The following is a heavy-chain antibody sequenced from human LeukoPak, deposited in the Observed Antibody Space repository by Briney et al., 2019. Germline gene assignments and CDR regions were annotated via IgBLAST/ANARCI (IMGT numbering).Heavy chain of an antibody. Sequence: SETLSLTCSVSGDSVSRSDSYWDWIRQPPGKGLEWIGTIYYSGRTYYSPSLKGRVTMSVDPSNNKFSLSLRSVTAADTAIYYCARRRYYDGSGYLEWGQGTLLSVSS. D-gene: IGHD3-22*01. CDR1: GDSVSRSDSY. CDR3: ARRRYYDGSGYLE. J-gene: IGHJ1*01. CDR2: IYYSGRT. V-gene: IGHV4-39*01.